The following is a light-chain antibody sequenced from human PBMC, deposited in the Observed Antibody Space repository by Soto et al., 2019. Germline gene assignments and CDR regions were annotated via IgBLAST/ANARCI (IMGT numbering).Light chain of an antibody. CDR2: GAS. J-gene: IGKJ4*01. V-gene: IGKV3-20*01. CDR3: HQYGTSPLT. Sequence: IVLAQSPGTLSLSPGERATLSCRASQSVTSNYLAWYQQKRGQPPRLLIYGASIRATGIPDRFSGSGSGTDFTLTISRLEPEDFAVYYCHQYGTSPLTFGGGTKVDI. CDR1: QSVTSNY.